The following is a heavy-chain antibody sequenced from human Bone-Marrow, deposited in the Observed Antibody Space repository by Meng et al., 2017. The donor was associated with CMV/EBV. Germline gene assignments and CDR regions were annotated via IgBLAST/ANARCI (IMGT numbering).Heavy chain of an antibody. CDR2: ISPYNGNT. V-gene: IGHV1-18*01. Sequence: ASVKVSCKTSGYTFASNGISWVRQAPGQGLEWMGWISPYNGNTNYEQNLQGRVTMTTDTSTSTAYMGLRSLRSDDTAVYYCARRGYCSNSNCMRNAFDIWGQGTMVTVSS. CDR3: ARRGYCSNSNCMRNAFDI. J-gene: IGHJ3*02. D-gene: IGHD2-2*01. CDR1: GYTFASNG.